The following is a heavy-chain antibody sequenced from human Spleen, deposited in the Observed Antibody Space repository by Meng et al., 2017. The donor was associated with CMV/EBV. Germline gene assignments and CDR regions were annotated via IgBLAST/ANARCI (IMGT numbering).Heavy chain of an antibody. J-gene: IGHJ4*02. CDR3: ARSAPYTGYPIDS. CDR2: ISTSGRTI. Sequence: GESLKISCAASGFTFSHFEMNWVRQAPGKGLEWVSYISTSGRTIYYADSVKGRFAISRDNAKNSLYLQMNSLRAEDTAVYYCARSAPYTGYPIDSWGLGSLVTVSS. V-gene: IGHV3-48*03. D-gene: IGHD3-9*01. CDR1: GFTFSHFE.